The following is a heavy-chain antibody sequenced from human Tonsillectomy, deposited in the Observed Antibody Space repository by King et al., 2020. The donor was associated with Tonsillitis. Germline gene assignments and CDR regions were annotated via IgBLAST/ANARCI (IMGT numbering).Heavy chain of an antibody. D-gene: IGHD6-13*01. V-gene: IGHV4-61*02. CDR1: GGSISSGSYY. Sequence: VQLQESGPGLVKPSQTLSLTCTVSGGSISSGSYYWSWIRQPAGKGLEWIGRMYTSGSTNYNPSLKSRVTMSVDTTKNQFSLNLSSVTAADTAVYYCAVDSKGSSSYFSDFDYCGQGTLVTVSS. CDR3: AVDSKGSSSYFSDFDY. CDR2: MYTSGST. J-gene: IGHJ4*02.